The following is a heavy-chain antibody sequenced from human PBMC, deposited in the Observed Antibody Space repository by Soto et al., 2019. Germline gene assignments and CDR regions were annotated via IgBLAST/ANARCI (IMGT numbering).Heavy chain of an antibody. CDR1: GFTFSSYS. CDR2: ISSSSSYI. Sequence: GGSLRLSXAASGFTFSSYSMNWVRQAPGKGLEWVSSISSSSSYIYYADSVKGRFTISRDNSKNTLYLQMNSLRAEDTAVYYCARDLTGSESYWGQGTLVTVSS. V-gene: IGHV3-21*04. D-gene: IGHD2-15*01. CDR3: ARDLTGSESY. J-gene: IGHJ4*02.